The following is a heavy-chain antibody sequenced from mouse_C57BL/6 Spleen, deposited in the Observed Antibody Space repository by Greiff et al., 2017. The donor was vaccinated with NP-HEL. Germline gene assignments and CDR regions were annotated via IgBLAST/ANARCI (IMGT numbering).Heavy chain of an antibody. CDR1: GYSFTSYY. CDR3: AYYGSSLWFAY. CDR2: IYPGSGNT. J-gene: IGHJ3*01. V-gene: IGHV1-66*01. D-gene: IGHD1-1*01. Sequence: QVQLQQSGPELVKPGASVKISCKASGYSFTSYYIHWVKQRPGQGLEWIGWIYPGSGNTKYNEKFKGKATLTADTSSSTAYMQLSSLTSEDSAVYYCAYYGSSLWFAYWGQGTLVTVSA.